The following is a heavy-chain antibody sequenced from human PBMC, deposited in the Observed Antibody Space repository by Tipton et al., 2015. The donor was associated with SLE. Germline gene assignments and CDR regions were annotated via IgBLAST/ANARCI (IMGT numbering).Heavy chain of an antibody. Sequence: SLRLSCTASAFTFSSYWMTWVRQAPGKGLEWVANIKQDGSEKYYVDSVKGRFTISRDNAKNSLYLQINSLRAEDTAVYYCARDVQGGFDIWGQGTMVTVSS. CDR1: AFTFSSYW. CDR2: IKQDGSEK. V-gene: IGHV3-7*05. D-gene: IGHD2-15*01. J-gene: IGHJ3*02. CDR3: ARDVQGGFDI.